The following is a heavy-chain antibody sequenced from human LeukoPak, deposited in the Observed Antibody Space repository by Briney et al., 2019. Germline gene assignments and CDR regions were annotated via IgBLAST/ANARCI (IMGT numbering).Heavy chain of an antibody. V-gene: IGHV3-7*01. D-gene: IGHD2-2*01. CDR1: GFTFRSYW. CDR3: AREYCSSTSCFPNWFDP. J-gene: IGHJ5*02. CDR2: IKQDGSEK. Sequence: GGSLRLSCAASGFTFRSYWMSWVRQAPGKGLEWVANIKQDGSEKYYVDSVKGRFTISRDNAENSLYLQMNSLRAEDTAVYYCAREYCSSTSCFPNWFDPWGQGTLVTVSS.